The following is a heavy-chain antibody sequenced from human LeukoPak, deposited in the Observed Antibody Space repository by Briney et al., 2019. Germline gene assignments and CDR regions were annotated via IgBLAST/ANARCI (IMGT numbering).Heavy chain of an antibody. Sequence: PSETLSLTCTVSGGSISTGSYYWSWIRQPAGKGLEWIGRIYTSGSTNYNPSLKSRVTISVDTAKNQFSLTLSSVTAADTAVYYCARAVAAYYYYYYMDVWGKGTTVTVSS. CDR3: ARAVAAYYYYYYMDV. J-gene: IGHJ6*03. V-gene: IGHV4-61*02. CDR1: GGSISTGSYY. CDR2: IYTSGST. D-gene: IGHD6-19*01.